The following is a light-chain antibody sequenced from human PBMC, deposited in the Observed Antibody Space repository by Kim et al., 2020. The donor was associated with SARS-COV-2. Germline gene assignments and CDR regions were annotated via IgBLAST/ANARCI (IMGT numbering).Light chain of an antibody. CDR1: QSVSTDY. CDR3: QQYGSSPPYT. CDR2: GAS. Sequence: EIVLTQSPGTLSLSPGERATLSCRASQSVSTDYLAWYQHKPGQAPRLLIYGASNRATGIPDRFSGSGSGTEFTLTISRLEPEDFAVYYCQQYGSSPPYTFGQGTKLEI. V-gene: IGKV3-20*01. J-gene: IGKJ2*01.